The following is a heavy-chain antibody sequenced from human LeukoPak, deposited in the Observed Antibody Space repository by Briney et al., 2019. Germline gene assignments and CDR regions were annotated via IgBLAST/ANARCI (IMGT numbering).Heavy chain of an antibody. J-gene: IGHJ6*02. Sequence: SETPSLTCAVYGGSFSGYYWSWIRQPPGKGLEWIGEINHSGSTNYNLSLKSRVTISVDTSKNQFSLKLSSVTAADTAVYYCARVGVGATVYYYGMDVWGQGTTVTVSS. CDR3: ARVGVGATVYYYGMDV. D-gene: IGHD1-26*01. V-gene: IGHV4-34*01. CDR2: INHSGST. CDR1: GGSFSGYY.